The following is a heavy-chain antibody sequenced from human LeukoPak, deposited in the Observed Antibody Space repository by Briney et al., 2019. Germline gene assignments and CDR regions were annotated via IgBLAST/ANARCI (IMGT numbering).Heavy chain of an antibody. CDR3: ARTSSGWNGY. D-gene: IGHD6-19*01. V-gene: IGHV4-59*01. Sequence: SETLSLTCTVSGGSISSYYWSWIRQPPGKGLEWIGYIYYSGSTNYNPSLKSRVTISVDTSKNQFSLKLSSVTAADTAVYYCARTSSGWNGYWGQGTLVTVSS. CDR1: GGSISSYY. J-gene: IGHJ4*02. CDR2: IYYSGST.